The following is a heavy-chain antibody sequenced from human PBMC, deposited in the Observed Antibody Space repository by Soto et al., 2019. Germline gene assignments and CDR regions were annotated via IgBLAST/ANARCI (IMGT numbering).Heavy chain of an antibody. CDR1: GGSITSTSYY. CDR3: ARVAALVGAARYWYFDL. CDR2: IDYRGNI. D-gene: IGHD2-15*01. J-gene: IGHJ2*01. V-gene: IGHV4-39*01. Sequence: QLHLQESGPGLVEPSETLSLTCAVSGGSITSTSYYWGWLRQPPWEGLEWIGSIDYRGNIYYNASLKSRVTISRDTSKNQFSLNLNAVTAADSAVYHCARVAALVGAARYWYFDLWCRGTRV.